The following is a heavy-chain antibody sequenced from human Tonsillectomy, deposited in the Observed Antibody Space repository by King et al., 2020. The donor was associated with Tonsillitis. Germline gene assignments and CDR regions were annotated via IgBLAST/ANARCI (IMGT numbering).Heavy chain of an antibody. D-gene: IGHD4-17*01. J-gene: IGHJ4*02. CDR2: ISYDGSNK. Sequence: VQLVESGGGVVQPGRSLRLSCTASGFTFSSYGMHWVRQAPGKGLEWVAVISYDGSNKYYADSVKGRFTISRDNSKNTLYLQMNSLRSEDTAVCYCAKESSLRGPTYYFDYWGQGTLVTVSS. CDR3: AKESSLRGPTYYFDY. V-gene: IGHV3-30*18. CDR1: GFTFSSYG.